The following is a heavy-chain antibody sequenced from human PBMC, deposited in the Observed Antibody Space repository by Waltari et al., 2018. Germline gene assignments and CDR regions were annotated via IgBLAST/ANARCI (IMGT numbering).Heavy chain of an antibody. CDR3: TKGQITITFGGDHDAFDV. Sequence: EVELFEFACGLGQPGGSHRLSCQATAFPFPTLAISWACPAPDKGLEGVSASSGSGGSTYYADSVKGRFTISRDNSKNTLYLQMSSLRAEDTAVYYCTKGQITITFGGDHDAFDVWGQGTMVTVSS. V-gene: IGHV3-23*01. CDR2: SSGSGGST. D-gene: IGHD3-16*01. J-gene: IGHJ3*01. CDR1: AFPFPTLA.